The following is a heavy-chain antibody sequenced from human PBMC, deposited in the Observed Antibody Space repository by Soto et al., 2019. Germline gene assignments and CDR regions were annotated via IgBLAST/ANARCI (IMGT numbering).Heavy chain of an antibody. V-gene: IGHV3-23*01. CDR1: GFTFSSYA. Sequence: PGGSLRLSCAASGFTFSSYAMGWVRQAPGKGLEWVSAISGSGGSTYYADSVKGRFTISRDNSKNTLYLQMNSLRAEDTAVYYCAKALAAAAGYYYYYGMDVWGQGTTVTVSS. CDR2: ISGSGGST. CDR3: AKALAAAAGYYYYYGMDV. D-gene: IGHD6-13*01. J-gene: IGHJ6*02.